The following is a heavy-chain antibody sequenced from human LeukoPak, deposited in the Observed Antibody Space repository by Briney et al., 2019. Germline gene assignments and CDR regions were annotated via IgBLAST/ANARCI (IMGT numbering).Heavy chain of an antibody. CDR2: IYYSGST. Sequence: PSETLSLTCTVSGGSMSSYYWSWIGQPPGKGLEGIGYIYYSGSTNYNPSLKSRVTISVDTSKNQFSLKLSSVTAADTAVYYCARDSNRDAFDIWGQGTMVTVSS. J-gene: IGHJ3*02. D-gene: IGHD1-14*01. CDR1: GGSMSSYY. V-gene: IGHV4-59*01. CDR3: ARDSNRDAFDI.